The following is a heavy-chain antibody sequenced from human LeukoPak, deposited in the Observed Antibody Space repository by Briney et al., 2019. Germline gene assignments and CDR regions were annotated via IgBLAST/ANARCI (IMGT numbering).Heavy chain of an antibody. D-gene: IGHD4-17*01. Sequence: GGSLRLSCAASGFTFSSYEMNWVRQAPGKGLEWVSYISSSGSTIYYADSVKGRFTISRDNAKNSLYLQMNSLRAEDTAVYYCARDQLITTVTHFDYWGQGTLVTVS. CDR3: ARDQLITTVTHFDY. J-gene: IGHJ4*02. CDR2: ISSSGSTI. CDR1: GFTFSSYE. V-gene: IGHV3-48*03.